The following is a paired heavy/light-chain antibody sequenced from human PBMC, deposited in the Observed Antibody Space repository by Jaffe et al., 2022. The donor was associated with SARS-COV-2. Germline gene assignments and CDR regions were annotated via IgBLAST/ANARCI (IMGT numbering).Heavy chain of an antibody. J-gene: IGHJ5*02. D-gene: IGHD4-17*01. V-gene: IGHV4-59*01. CDR1: GGSISRYY. CDR2: IYYSGST. CDR3: ARHGDYFYRFDP. Sequence: QVQLQESGPGLVKPSETLSLTCAVSGGSISRYYWNWIRQSPGKGLEWIGYIYYSGSTNYNPSLKSRVTMSVDTSKNQFSLKLSSVTAADTAVYYCARHGDYFYRFDPWGQGTLVIVPS.
Light chain of an antibody. J-gene: IGLJ1*01. CDR2: EVT. CDR1: SSDVSGNNY. CDR3: SSYGGNNFV. Sequence: QSALTQPPSASGSPGQSVTISCTGTSSDVSGNNYVSWYQQHPGKAPKLMIYEVTKRPSGVPDRFSGSKSGNTASLTVSGLQAEDEAEYYCSSYGGNNFVFGTGTKVTVL. V-gene: IGLV2-8*01.